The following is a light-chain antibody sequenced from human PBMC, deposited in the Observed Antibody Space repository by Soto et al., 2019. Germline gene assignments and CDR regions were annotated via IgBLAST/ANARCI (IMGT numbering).Light chain of an antibody. CDR2: VAS. CDR1: QSVSST. J-gene: IGKJ2*01. V-gene: IGKV3-15*01. Sequence: EIVMTQSPATLSVSPGERAALSCRASQSVSSTFAWYQKKPGQPPRLLIYVASTRATGIPARFSGSGSGTEFTLTISSLQSEDFAVYYCQQYNNWPYTFGQGTKLEIK. CDR3: QQYNNWPYT.